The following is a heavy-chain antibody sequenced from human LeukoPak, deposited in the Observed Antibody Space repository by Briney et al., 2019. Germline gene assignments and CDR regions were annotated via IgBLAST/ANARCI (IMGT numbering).Heavy chain of an antibody. CDR2: INHSGST. D-gene: IGHD3-9*01. J-gene: IGHJ6*03. CDR1: GGSFSGYY. CDR3: AGTAPTYYDILTGYYLYYYYMDV. Sequence: PSETLSLTCAVYGGSFSGYYWSWIRQPPGKGLEWIGEINHSGSTNYNPSLKSRVTISVDKSKNQFSLKLSSVTAADTAVYYCAGTAPTYYDILTGYYLYYYYMDVWGKGTTVTVSS. V-gene: IGHV4-34*01.